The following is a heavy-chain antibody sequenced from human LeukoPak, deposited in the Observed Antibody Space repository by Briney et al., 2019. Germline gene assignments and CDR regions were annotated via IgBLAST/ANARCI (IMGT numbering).Heavy chain of an antibody. D-gene: IGHD3-22*01. Sequence: GGSLRLSCAASGFTFSNYEMNWVRQAPGKGLEWVSYISSSGSDTDYADSVRGRFTISRDNAKKSLYLQMTSLRAADTAVYYCARLLYYDSSGYSYWGQGILVTVSS. J-gene: IGHJ4*02. CDR1: GFTFSNYE. CDR3: ARLLYYDSSGYSY. V-gene: IGHV3-48*03. CDR2: ISSSGSDT.